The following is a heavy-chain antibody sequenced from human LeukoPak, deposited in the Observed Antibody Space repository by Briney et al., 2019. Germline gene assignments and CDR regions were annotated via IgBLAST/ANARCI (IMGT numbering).Heavy chain of an antibody. J-gene: IGHJ4*02. CDR3: ARERRGYYDSSGPFY. V-gene: IGHV4-39*01. Sequence: SETLSLTCTVSGGSISGSSYYWGWIRQPPGKGLEWIGSIYYSGSTYYNPSLKSRVTISVDTSKNQFSLKLSSVTAADTAVYYCARERRGYYDSSGPFYWGQGTLVTVSS. D-gene: IGHD3-22*01. CDR2: IYYSGST. CDR1: GGSISGSSYY.